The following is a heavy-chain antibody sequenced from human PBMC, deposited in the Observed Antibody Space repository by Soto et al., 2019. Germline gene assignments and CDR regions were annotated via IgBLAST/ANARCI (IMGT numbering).Heavy chain of an antibody. Sequence: QVQLQESGPGLVKPSGTLSLTCAVSGGSISSTDWWSWVRQPPGKGLEWIGEIYHGGSTNYNPSLKSRVTISVDRSKNQFSRKLTSVTAADTAVYYCASSKSGGSYYFDYWGQGTLVTVSS. CDR3: ASSKSGGSYYFDY. D-gene: IGHD1-26*01. CDR2: IYHGGST. CDR1: GGSISSTDW. J-gene: IGHJ4*02. V-gene: IGHV4-4*02.